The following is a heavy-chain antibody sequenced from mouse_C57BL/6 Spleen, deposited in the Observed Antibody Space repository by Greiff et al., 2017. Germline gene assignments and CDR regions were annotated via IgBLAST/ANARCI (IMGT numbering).Heavy chain of an antibody. D-gene: IGHD1-1*01. CDR3: ARSVITTVVADVDV. J-gene: IGHJ1*03. V-gene: IGHV1-42*01. CDR2: INPSTGGT. Sequence: VQLQQSGPELVKPGASVKISCKASGYSFTGYYMNWVKQSPEKSLEWIGEINPSTGGTTYNQKFKAKATLTVDKSSSTAYMQLKSLTSEDSAVYYCARSVITTVVADVDVWGTGTTVTVSS. CDR1: GYSFTGYY.